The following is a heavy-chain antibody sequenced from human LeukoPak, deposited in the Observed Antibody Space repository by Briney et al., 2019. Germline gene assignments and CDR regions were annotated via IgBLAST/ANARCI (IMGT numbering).Heavy chain of an antibody. CDR3: ARDGVSVVPAEYLTFDY. CDR1: GFTFRTYS. J-gene: IGHJ4*02. Sequence: GGSLRLSCAASGFTFRTYSMNWVRQAPGKGLEWVSSISSSSSYIYYSDSVKGRFTISRDNAKNSLYLKMNRLRAEDTAVYCCARDGVSVVPAEYLTFDYWGQGTLVTVSS. CDR2: ISSSSSYI. V-gene: IGHV3-21*06. D-gene: IGHD2-2*01.